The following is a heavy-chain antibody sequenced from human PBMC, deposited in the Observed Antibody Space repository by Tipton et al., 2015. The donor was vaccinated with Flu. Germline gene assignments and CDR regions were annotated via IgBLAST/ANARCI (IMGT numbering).Heavy chain of an antibody. CDR2: IFYSGST. Sequence: TLSLTCTVSGGSISSSGYFWGWIRQPPGKGLEWIGSIFYSGSTNYNPSLKSRVTISADTSKTQFSLRLFSVTAADTAIYYCVGLTGDRLGGNPWGQGTLVTVSS. CDR3: VGLTGDRLGGNP. V-gene: IGHV4-39*01. D-gene: IGHD7-27*01. CDR1: GGSISSSGYF. J-gene: IGHJ5*02.